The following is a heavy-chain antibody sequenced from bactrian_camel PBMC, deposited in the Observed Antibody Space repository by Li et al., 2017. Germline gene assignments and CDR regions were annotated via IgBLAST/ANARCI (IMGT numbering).Heavy chain of an antibody. Sequence: DVQLVESGGGLGQPGRSLRLSCAASGFAFSAYDMSWVRQAPGKGLEWVSGINSGNGGTHLADSVKGRFTITRDNDKNTLTLQMNSLKTEDTGTYYCTTAFDTRSDWLFEYKYWGQGTQVTVS. D-gene: IGHD1*01. V-gene: IGHV3S40*01. J-gene: IGHJ4*01. CDR2: INSGNGGT. CDR1: GFAFSAYD. CDR3: TTAFDTRSDWLFEYKY.